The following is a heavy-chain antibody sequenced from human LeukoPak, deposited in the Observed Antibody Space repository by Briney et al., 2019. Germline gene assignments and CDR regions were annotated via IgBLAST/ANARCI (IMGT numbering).Heavy chain of an antibody. CDR3: ARAILRGTAPYYFDY. J-gene: IGHJ4*02. CDR1: GYTFSSYG. D-gene: IGHD6-13*01. Sequence: ASVKVSCKASGYTFSSYGISRVRQAPGQGLEWVGWISAYNGNTNYAQKLQGRVTMTTDTSTSTAYMELRSLRSDDTPVYYCARAILRGTAPYYFDYWGQGTLVTVSS. V-gene: IGHV1-18*04. CDR2: ISAYNGNT.